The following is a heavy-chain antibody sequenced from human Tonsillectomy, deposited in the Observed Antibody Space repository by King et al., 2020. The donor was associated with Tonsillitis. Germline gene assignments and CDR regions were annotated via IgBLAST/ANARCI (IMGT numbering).Heavy chain of an antibody. V-gene: IGHV3-7*03. D-gene: IGHD2-2*02. Sequence: VQLVESGGGLVQPGGSLILSCAASGFSFNSDWMSWVRQAPGKGLEWVADINQDGSKTYYVASVRGRFTIYRDNAKNSVYLQMYSLRAEDTVVYYCARDPHCCSDCYTLDFWGQGTLVTVSS. CDR3: ARDPHCCSDCYTLDF. CDR2: INQDGSKT. J-gene: IGHJ4*02. CDR1: GFSFNSDW.